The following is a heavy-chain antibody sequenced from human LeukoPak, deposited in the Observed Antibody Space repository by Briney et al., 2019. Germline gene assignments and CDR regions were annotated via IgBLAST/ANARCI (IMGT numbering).Heavy chain of an antibody. J-gene: IGHJ3*02. CDR2: IYYSGST. CDR1: SGSINTADYY. CDR3: ARAGYYYESGAFDI. V-gene: IGHV4-30-4*01. Sequence: PSQTLSLTCTVSSGSINTADYYWRWIRQSPGKGLEWIGYIYYSGSTYYSPSLKSRVTISIGTSKNQFSLKLRSVTAADTAVYFCARAGYYYESGAFDIWGQGTVVTVSA. D-gene: IGHD3-22*01.